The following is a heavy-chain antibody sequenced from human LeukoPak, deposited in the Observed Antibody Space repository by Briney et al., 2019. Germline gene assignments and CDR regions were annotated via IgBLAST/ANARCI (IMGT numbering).Heavy chain of an antibody. Sequence: GRSLRLSCAASGFTFSSYGMHWVRLAPGKGLEWVAVIWYDGSNKYYADSVKGRFTISRDNSKNTLYLQMNSLRAEDTAVYYCAKPRNYYDSEYYFDYWGQGTLVTVSS. V-gene: IGHV3-33*06. CDR1: GFTFSSYG. CDR3: AKPRNYYDSEYYFDY. CDR2: IWYDGSNK. J-gene: IGHJ4*02. D-gene: IGHD3-22*01.